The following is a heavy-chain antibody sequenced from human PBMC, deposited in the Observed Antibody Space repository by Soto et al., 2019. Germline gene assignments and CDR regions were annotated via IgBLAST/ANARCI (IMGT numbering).Heavy chain of an antibody. J-gene: IGHJ4*02. Sequence: GGSLSLSSSASGCPFSGHARSWVRPARGKGLEWVSAISGSGGRTYYADSVKGRFTISRDNSKNTLYLQMNSLRAEDTAVYYCAKDSTPYYYDSSGYYDYWGQGTLVTVSS. CDR3: AKDSTPYYYDSSGYYDY. CDR2: ISGSGGRT. V-gene: IGHV3-23*01. D-gene: IGHD3-22*01. CDR1: GCPFSGHA.